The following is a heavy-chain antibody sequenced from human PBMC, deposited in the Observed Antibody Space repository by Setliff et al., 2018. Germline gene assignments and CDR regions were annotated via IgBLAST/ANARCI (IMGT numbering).Heavy chain of an antibody. J-gene: IGHJ3*02. D-gene: IGHD6-19*01. CDR2: IYPGDSGT. V-gene: IGHV5-51*01. CDR3: ARQAVAGNDAFDI. CDR1: GYSFTSYW. Sequence: ESLKISCKGSGYSFTSYWIGWVRQMPGKGLEWMGIIYPGDSGTRYSPSFQGQVTISADKSISTAYLQWSSLKASDTAMYYCARQAVAGNDAFDIWGQGTMVTVSS.